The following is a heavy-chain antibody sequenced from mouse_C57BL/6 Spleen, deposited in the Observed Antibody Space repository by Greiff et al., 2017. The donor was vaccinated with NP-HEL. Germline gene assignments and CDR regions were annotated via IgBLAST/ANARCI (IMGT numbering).Heavy chain of an antibody. CDR2: INPSSGYT. Sequence: VQLQQSGAELAKPGASVKLSCKASGYTFTSYWMHWVKQRPGQGLEWIGYINPSSGYTKYNQKFKDKATLTADKSSSPAYMQLSSLTYEDSAVYYCASPSYGSSYVFAYWGQGTLVTVSA. CDR3: ASPSYGSSYVFAY. J-gene: IGHJ3*01. V-gene: IGHV1-7*01. CDR1: GYTFTSYW. D-gene: IGHD1-1*01.